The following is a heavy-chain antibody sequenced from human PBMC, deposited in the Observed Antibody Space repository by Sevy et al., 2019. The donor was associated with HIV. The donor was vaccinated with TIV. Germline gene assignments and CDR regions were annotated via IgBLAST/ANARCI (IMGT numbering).Heavy chain of an antibody. Sequence: GGSLRLSCAASGFTFSSYGMHWVRQAPGKGLEWVAVIWSDGSNKCYADSVKGRFTISRDNSKNTLYLQMNSLRAEDTALYYSARDSGSYRILLYYIDYWGQGTLVTVSS. V-gene: IGHV3-33*01. CDR2: IWSDGSNK. CDR3: ARDSGSYRILLYYIDY. D-gene: IGHD1-26*01. J-gene: IGHJ4*02. CDR1: GFTFSSYG.